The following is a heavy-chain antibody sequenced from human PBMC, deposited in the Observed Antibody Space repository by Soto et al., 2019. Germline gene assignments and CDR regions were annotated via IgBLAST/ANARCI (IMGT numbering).Heavy chain of an antibody. J-gene: IGHJ5*02. CDR2: IYYSGST. CDR3: ARGRITMVRGVYNWFDP. V-gene: IGHV4-59*01. D-gene: IGHD3-10*01. CDR1: GGSISSYY. Sequence: SETLSLTCTVSGGSISSYYWSWIRQPPGKGLEWIGYIYYSGSTNYNPSLKSRVTISVDTSKNQFSLKLSSVTAADTAVYYCARGRITMVRGVYNWFDPWGQGTLVTVS.